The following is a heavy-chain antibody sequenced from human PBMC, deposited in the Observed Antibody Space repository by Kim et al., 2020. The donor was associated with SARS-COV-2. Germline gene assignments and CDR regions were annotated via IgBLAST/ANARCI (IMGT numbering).Heavy chain of an antibody. CDR1: GFTFSSYG. Sequence: GGSLRLSCAASGFTFSSYGMHWVRQAPGKGLEWVAVIWYDGSNKYYADSVKGRFTISRDNSKNTLYLQMTSLRAEDTAVYYCARDLRITDNWFDPWGQGTLVTVSS. CDR3: ARDLRITDNWFDP. CDR2: IWYDGSNK. J-gene: IGHJ5*02. V-gene: IGHV3-33*01. D-gene: IGHD1-20*01.